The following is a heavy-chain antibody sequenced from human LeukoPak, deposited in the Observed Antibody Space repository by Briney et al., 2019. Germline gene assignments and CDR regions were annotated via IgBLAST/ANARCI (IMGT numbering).Heavy chain of an antibody. CDR2: IRGTGSST. CDR3: AESFKGGSFDY. D-gene: IGHD3-16*01. CDR1: GFTFSSYA. V-gene: IGHV3-23*01. J-gene: IGHJ4*02. Sequence: GGSLRLSCGASGFTFSSYAMAWVRQAPGKGLEWVSAIRGTGSSTYYADSVKGRFTISRDNAKNSLYLQMNSLRAEDTAVYYCAESFKGGSFDYWGQGTLVTVSP.